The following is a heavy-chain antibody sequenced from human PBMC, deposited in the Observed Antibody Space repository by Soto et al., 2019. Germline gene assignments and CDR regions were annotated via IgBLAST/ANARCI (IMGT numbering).Heavy chain of an antibody. J-gene: IGHJ5*02. CDR3: AKSERDFWSTGYYTGWFDP. CDR2: ISSSGSTR. V-gene: IGHV3-48*03. CDR1: DFTFSTYE. Sequence: EVQLVESGGGLVQPGGSLRLSCAASDFTFSTYEMNWVRQAPGKGLEWVSYISSSGSTRHYADSVKGRFTISRDNAKNSLYVQMNSLRAEDTAVYYCAKSERDFWSTGYYTGWFDPWGQGTLVTVSS. D-gene: IGHD3-3*01.